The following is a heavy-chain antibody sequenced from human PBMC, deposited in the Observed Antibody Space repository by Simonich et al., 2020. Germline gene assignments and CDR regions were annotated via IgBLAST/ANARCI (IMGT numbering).Heavy chain of an antibody. CDR1: GYSISSGYY. CDR2: IYHSGGT. D-gene: IGHD6-13*01. Sequence: QVQLQESGPGLVKPSETLSLTCAFSGYSISSGYYWGWIRQPPGKGLEWIGSIYHSGGTYYNPALKSRVTISVDTTKNQFSLKLSSVTAADTAVYYCARVGYSNYYYYGMDVWGQGTTVTVSS. J-gene: IGHJ6*02. CDR3: ARVGYSNYYYYGMDV. V-gene: IGHV4-38-2*01.